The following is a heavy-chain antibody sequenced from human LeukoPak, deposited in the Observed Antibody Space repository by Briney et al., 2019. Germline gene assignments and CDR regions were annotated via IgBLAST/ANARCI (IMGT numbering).Heavy chain of an antibody. CDR1: GFTFTSFS. Sequence: GGSLRLSCAASGFTFTSFSMTWVRQAPGKGLEWVANTNEAGSGQNYVGSVKGRFTVSRDNAKNSLYLQMNSLRVEDTAIYYCSNKRDYWGQGTLVTVSS. CDR3: SNKRDY. J-gene: IGHJ4*02. CDR2: TNEAGSGQ. V-gene: IGHV3-7*01.